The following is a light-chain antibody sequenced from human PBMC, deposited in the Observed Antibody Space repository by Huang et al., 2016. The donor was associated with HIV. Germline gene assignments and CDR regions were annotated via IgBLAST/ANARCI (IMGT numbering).Light chain of an antibody. CDR3: QQRSSWPPT. J-gene: IGKJ2*01. Sequence: EIVLTQSPATLSLSPGERATLSCRASQSVSSHLAWYQQRPGQAPRLLIYCESTRATGVPGRLSGSGSGTDFTLTIGSLEPDDFAVYYCQQRSSWPPTFGQGTKLEIK. CDR1: QSVSSH. CDR2: CES. V-gene: IGKV3-11*01.